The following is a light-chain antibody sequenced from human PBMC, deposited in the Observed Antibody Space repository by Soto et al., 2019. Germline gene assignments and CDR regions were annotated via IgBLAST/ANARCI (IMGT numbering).Light chain of an antibody. Sequence: DIQMTQSPSSLSASVGDRVTITCRASQCIIDDLAWYQQKPGKAPKLLIYAASTLQSGVPSRFSGSGAGTEFTLTIISLQPEDVATYYCQKYNSAPRTFGQGTKVEIK. V-gene: IGKV1-27*01. CDR3: QKYNSAPRT. J-gene: IGKJ1*01. CDR2: AAS. CDR1: QCIIDD.